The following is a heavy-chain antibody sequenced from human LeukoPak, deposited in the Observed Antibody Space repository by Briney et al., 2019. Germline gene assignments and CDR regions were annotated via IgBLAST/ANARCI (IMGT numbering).Heavy chain of an antibody. Sequence: KPGGSLRLSCAASGFTFSSYSMNWVRQAPGKGLEWVSYISSSSSTIYYADSVKGRFTISGDNAKNSLYLQMNSLRAEDTAVYYCARDLGIFSAAFDIWGQGTMVTVSS. D-gene: IGHD2-15*01. CDR1: GFTFSSYS. CDR2: ISSSSSTI. CDR3: ARDLGIFSAAFDI. V-gene: IGHV3-48*01. J-gene: IGHJ3*02.